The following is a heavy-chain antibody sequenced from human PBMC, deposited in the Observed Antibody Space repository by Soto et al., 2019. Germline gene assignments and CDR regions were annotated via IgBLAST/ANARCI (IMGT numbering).Heavy chain of an antibody. J-gene: IGHJ6*02. CDR1: GGSISSGGYY. CDR2: IYYYGST. CDR3: ARVCGGDCHYGMDV. Sequence: SETLSLTCTVPGGSISSGGYYWSWIRQHPGKGLEWIGYIYYYGSTYYNPSLKSRVTISVDTSKNQFSLKLSSVTAADTAVYYCARVCGGDCHYGMDVWGQGTTVTVSS. V-gene: IGHV4-31*03. D-gene: IGHD2-21*02.